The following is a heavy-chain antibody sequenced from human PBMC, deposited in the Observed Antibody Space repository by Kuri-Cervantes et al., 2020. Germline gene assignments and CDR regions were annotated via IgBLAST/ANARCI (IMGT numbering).Heavy chain of an antibody. Sequence: GGSLRLSCAASGFTFSSYAMHWVRQAPGKGLEWVAVIWYDGSNKYYADSVKGRFTISRDNSKNTLYLQMNSLRAEDTAVYYCANFEWATIRYFDLWGRGTLVTVSS. V-gene: IGHV3-30*04. J-gene: IGHJ2*01. CDR2: IWYDGSNK. CDR3: ANFEWATIRYFDL. CDR1: GFTFSSYA. D-gene: IGHD5-24*01.